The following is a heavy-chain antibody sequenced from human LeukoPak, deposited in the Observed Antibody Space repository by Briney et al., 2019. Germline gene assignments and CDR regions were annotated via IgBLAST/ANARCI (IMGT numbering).Heavy chain of an antibody. V-gene: IGHV4-39*01. CDR1: GGSISSSIYY. J-gene: IGHJ5*02. D-gene: IGHD6-19*01. CDR2: IYYTGST. Sequence: SEILSLTCTVSGGSISSSIYYWGWIRQPPGKGLEWGGSIYYTGSTYYNPSLNSRVTISVDTSKSQFSLKLSSLTGAGTAVSVRASNLYSSGWPNCFDHWGQGTLVTVSS. CDR3: ASNLYSSGWPNCFDH.